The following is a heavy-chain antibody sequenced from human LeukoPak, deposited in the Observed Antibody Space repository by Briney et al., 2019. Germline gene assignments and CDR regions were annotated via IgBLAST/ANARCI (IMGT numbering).Heavy chain of an antibody. D-gene: IGHD1-14*01. J-gene: IGHJ3*02. Sequence: SETLSLTCTVSGDSINNYYWSWIRQPPGKGLEWIGYIYYSGSTNYNPALKSRGTISVDTSKNQFSLKLTSVTAADTAVYYCARYRNAALFAFDIWGQGTMVTVSP. V-gene: IGHV4-59*01. CDR2: IYYSGST. CDR3: ARYRNAALFAFDI. CDR1: GDSINNYY.